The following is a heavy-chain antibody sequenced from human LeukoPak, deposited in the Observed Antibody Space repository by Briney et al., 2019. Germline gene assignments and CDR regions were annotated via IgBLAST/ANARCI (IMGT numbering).Heavy chain of an antibody. CDR1: GASISSGGYS. J-gene: IGHJ6*02. CDR2: IYYTGST. D-gene: IGHD5-24*01. V-gene: IGHV4-31*03. CDR3: ARTPTPRRAGPHNYGMDV. Sequence: SQTLSLTCTVSGASISSGGYSWSWVRQHPGKGLEWIGCIYYTGSTYYNPSLERRVTISVATSKNQFSLKVSSVTAADTAVYFCARTPTPRRAGPHNYGMDVWGHGTTVTVSS.